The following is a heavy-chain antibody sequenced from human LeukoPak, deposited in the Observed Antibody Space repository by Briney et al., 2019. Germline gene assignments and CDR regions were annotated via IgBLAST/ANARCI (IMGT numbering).Heavy chain of an antibody. Sequence: GGSLRLSCAASGFTFSSYEMNWVRQAPGKGLEWVSYISSSGSTIYYADSVKGRFTISRDNAKNSLYLQMNSLRAEDTAVYYCARVRGNAFDIWGQGTMVTVSS. V-gene: IGHV3-48*03. D-gene: IGHD3-10*01. CDR1: GFTFSSYE. J-gene: IGHJ3*02. CDR3: ARVRGNAFDI. CDR2: ISSSGSTI.